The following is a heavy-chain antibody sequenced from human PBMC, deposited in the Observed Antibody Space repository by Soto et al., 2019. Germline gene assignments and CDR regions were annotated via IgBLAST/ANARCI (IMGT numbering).Heavy chain of an antibody. D-gene: IGHD4-4*01. CDR3: ARALSVNYDY. V-gene: IGHV6-1*01. CDR2: TYYRSKWST. J-gene: IGHJ4*02. CDR1: GDSVSSNSAT. Sequence: PSQTLSLTYAISGDSVSSNSATWNWIRQSPSRGLEWLGRTYYRSKWSTDYAVAVKSRITINPDTSKNQFSLQLNSVTPDDTAVYYCARALSVNYDYWGQGTLVTVSS.